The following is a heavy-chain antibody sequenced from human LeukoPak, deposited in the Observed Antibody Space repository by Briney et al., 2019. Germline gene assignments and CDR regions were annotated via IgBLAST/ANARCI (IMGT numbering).Heavy chain of an antibody. CDR1: GYTFTNYG. J-gene: IGHJ4*02. D-gene: IGHD3-16*02. V-gene: IGHV1-18*01. CDR3: ARGLGSYPEIPLDY. Sequence: ASVKVSFTASGYTFTNYGFSWVRQAPGQGLEWMGWISAYNGNTNYAQNLQGRVTITTDTSTTTAYMELRSLRSDDTAVYYCARGLGSYPEIPLDYWGQGTLVTVSS. CDR2: ISAYNGNT.